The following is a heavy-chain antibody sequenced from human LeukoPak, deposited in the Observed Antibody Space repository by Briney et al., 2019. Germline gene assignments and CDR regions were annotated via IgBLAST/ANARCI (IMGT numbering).Heavy chain of an antibody. CDR2: IKSKTDGGTS. J-gene: IGHJ3*02. D-gene: IGHD1-26*01. Sequence: GGSLRLSCVASGFTFSSYAMSWVRQAPGKGLEWVGRIKSKTDGGTSDYAAPVQGRFTISRDDSKNTLYLQMNSLKIEDTAVYYCATDPGEWEPIWGQGTMVTVSS. CDR3: ATDPGEWEPI. V-gene: IGHV3-15*01. CDR1: GFTFSSYA.